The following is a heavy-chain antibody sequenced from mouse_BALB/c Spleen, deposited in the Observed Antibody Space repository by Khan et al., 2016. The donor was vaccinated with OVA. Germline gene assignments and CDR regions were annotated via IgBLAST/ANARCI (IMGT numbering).Heavy chain of an antibody. CDR2: INPGSGDT. V-gene: IGHV1-54*01. Sequence: QVQLQQSGAELVRPGTSVKVSCKASGYAFTDFLIEWLQQRPGQGLEWIGLINPGSGDTNYNEKFKGKATLTANKSSSTAYMQLSSLTSDDSAGYVCARGGYGSWAYWGQGTLVTVSA. J-gene: IGHJ3*01. D-gene: IGHD1-1*02. CDR1: GYAFTDFL. CDR3: ARGGYGSWAY.